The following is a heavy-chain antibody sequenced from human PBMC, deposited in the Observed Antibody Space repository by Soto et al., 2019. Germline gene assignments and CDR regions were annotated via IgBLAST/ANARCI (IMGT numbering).Heavy chain of an antibody. CDR3: VKGSSDVRPYYFDY. V-gene: IGHV3-23*01. CDR2: ISGSGGST. CDR1: GFTFSSYA. D-gene: IGHD3-22*01. J-gene: IGHJ4*02. Sequence: PGGSLRLSCAASGFTFSSYAMSWVRQAPGKGLEWVSAISGSGGSTYHADSVKGRFSISRDNSKNTLYMQMNSLRVEDTAVYYCVKGSSDVRPYYFDYWGQGTLVTVSS.